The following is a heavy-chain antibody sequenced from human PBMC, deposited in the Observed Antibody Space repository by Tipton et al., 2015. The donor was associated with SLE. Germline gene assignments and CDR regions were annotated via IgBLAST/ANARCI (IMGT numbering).Heavy chain of an antibody. D-gene: IGHD6-6*01. CDR2: ISTYNGDT. Sequence: QVQLVQSGPEVKKPGATVKVSCKASGYTFTDYSISWVRQARGQGLEWMAWISTYNGDTTYAQKLQGRVTIITDTSTSTASMELRSLRSDDTAVYYCARLVLLIDYWGQGTLVTVSS. J-gene: IGHJ4*02. CDR1: GYTFTDYS. V-gene: IGHV1-18*01. CDR3: ARLVLLIDY.